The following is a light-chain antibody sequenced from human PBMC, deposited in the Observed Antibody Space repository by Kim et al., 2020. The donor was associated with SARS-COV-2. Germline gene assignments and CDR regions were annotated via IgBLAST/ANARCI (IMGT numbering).Light chain of an antibody. CDR2: DAS. Sequence: DIQMTQSPSSLSASVGDRVTITCRASQDISNYLAWFQQKPGKAPKSLIYDASSLHSGVPSRFSGSGSGTDFTLTISSLQPADFATYHCQQYKSYPRTFGGETKVEI. CDR1: QDISNY. V-gene: IGKV1-16*01. J-gene: IGKJ4*01. CDR3: QQYKSYPRT.